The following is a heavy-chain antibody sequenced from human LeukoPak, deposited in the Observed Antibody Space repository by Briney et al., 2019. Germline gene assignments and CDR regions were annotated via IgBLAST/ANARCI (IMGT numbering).Heavy chain of an antibody. Sequence: SVKLSCKASGYTFTSYDINWVPQAPGQGLEWMGWMNPNSGNTVYAQKFQGRVTMTRNTPISTAYMELSSLRSEDTAVYYCARGSVDFWSGYDFLDIWGQGTMVTVSS. D-gene: IGHD3-3*01. CDR1: GYTFTSYD. J-gene: IGHJ3*02. CDR2: MNPNSGNT. V-gene: IGHV1-8*01. CDR3: ARGSVDFWSGYDFLDI.